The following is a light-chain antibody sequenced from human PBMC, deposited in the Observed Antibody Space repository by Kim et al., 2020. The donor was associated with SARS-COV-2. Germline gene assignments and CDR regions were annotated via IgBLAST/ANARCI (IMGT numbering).Light chain of an antibody. J-gene: IGLJ2*01. V-gene: IGLV3-1*01. CDR3: LAWDISNVI. CDR2: QDS. CDR1: DLGNKF. Sequence: SYELTQPPSVSVSPGQTASITCSGGDLGNKFVCWYHQKPGQSPVLVIYQDSKRPSGIPERFSGSTFGNTATLTISGTQALDEADYFCLAWDISNVIFGGG.